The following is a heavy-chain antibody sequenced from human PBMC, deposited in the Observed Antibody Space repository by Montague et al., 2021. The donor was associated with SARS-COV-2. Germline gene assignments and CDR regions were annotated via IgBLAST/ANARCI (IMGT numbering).Heavy chain of an antibody. CDR2: VDHRGSA. CDR3: ARGQVTAFAILIVFPAAGALDS. Sequence: SETLSLTCVVYGGSFTDYYWTWIRQAPGKGLEWIGEVDHRGSASYSPSLKGRVSISVDRSKNQFSLNLRSVTAADTAAYYCARGQVTAFAILIVFPAAGALDSWGRGTTVTVSS. V-gene: IGHV4-34*01. D-gene: IGHD2-21*01. J-gene: IGHJ3*01. CDR1: GGSFTDYY.